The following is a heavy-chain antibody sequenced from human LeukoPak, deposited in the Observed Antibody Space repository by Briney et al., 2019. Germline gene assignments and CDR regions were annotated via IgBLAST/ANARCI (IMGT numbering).Heavy chain of an antibody. Sequence: SETLSLTCAVSGGSVSSSNWWSWVRQPPGKGLEWIGEISYSGSTNYNPSLKSRVTVSVDKSKNHLSLELSSVTAADTAVYYCARGGSWYLSFWGQGTLVTVSS. CDR2: ISYSGST. D-gene: IGHD6-13*01. CDR3: ARGGSWYLSF. CDR1: GGSVSSSNW. V-gene: IGHV4-4*02. J-gene: IGHJ4*02.